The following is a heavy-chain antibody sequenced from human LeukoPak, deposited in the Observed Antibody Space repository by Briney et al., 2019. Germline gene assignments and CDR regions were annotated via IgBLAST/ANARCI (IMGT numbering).Heavy chain of an antibody. CDR3: ARGPGSSGGAYVGDY. CDR1: GFTFSNHW. J-gene: IGHJ4*01. V-gene: IGHV3-74*01. D-gene: IGHD6-19*01. Sequence: GGSLRLSCAASGFTFSNHWMHWVRQVPGKGPVWVSRVDGGGSSTSYADSVKGRFSISRDNAKSTLYLQMNSLIVEDTAVYYCARGPGSSGGAYVGDYWGHGTLVTVSS. CDR2: VDGGGSST.